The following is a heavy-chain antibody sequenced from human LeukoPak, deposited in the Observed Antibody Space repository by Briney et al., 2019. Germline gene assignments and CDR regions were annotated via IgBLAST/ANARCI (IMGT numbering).Heavy chain of an antibody. CDR2: ISGSGGST. CDR1: GFTFSSYA. J-gene: IGHJ3*02. D-gene: IGHD3-22*01. Sequence: GGSLRLSCAASGFTFSSYAMSWVRQAPGKGLEWVSAISGSGGSTYYADSVKGRFTISRDNSKNTLYLQMNSLRAEDTAVYYCARDYTDSSEGPEEGVEAFDIWGQGTMVTVSS. V-gene: IGHV3-23*01. CDR3: ARDYTDSSEGPEEGVEAFDI.